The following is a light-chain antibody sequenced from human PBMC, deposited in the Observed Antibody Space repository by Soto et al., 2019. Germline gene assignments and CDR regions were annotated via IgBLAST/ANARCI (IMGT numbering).Light chain of an antibody. CDR1: QTLSNW. J-gene: IGKJ1*01. CDR2: DAS. V-gene: IGKV1-5*01. CDR3: QHYNGYPVT. Sequence: DIQMTQSPSTLSASVVDTVTVTCRASQTLSNWLAWYQQKPGKAPKLLIYDASILQRGVPSRFSGSGSGTEFTLTITSLQPDDFATYYCQHYNGYPVTFGQGTKVDIK.